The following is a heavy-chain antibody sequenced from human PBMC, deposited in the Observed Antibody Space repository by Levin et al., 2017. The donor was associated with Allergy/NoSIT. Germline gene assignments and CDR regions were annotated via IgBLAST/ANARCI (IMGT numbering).Heavy chain of an antibody. CDR2: ISGSGGST. CDR1: GFTFSSYA. J-gene: IGHJ4*02. V-gene: IGHV3-23*01. CDR3: ANLYGSGSYSRYYFDY. D-gene: IGHD3-10*01. Sequence: GGSLRLSCAASGFTFSSYAMSWVRQAPGKGLEWVSAISGSGGSTYYADSVKGRFTISRDNSKNTLYLQMNSLRAEDTAVYYCANLYGSGSYSRYYFDYWGQGTLVTVSS.